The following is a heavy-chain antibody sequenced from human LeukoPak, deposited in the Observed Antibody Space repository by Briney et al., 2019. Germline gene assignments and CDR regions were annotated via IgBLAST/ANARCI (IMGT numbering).Heavy chain of an antibody. J-gene: IGHJ4*02. V-gene: IGHV3-48*01. CDR3: AKHYYGSGSQKYYFDY. CDR2: ISSSSHRT. CDR1: GFTFSSYS. Sequence: GGSLRLSCVASGFTFSSYSINWVRQAPGKGLEWVAYISSSSHRTYYADSVKGRFTISRDNSKNTLYLQMNSLRPEDTAVYYCAKHYYGSGSQKYYFDYWGQGTLVTASS. D-gene: IGHD3-10*01.